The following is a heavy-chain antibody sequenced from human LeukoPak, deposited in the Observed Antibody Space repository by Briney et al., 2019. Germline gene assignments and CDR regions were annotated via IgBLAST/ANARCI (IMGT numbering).Heavy chain of an antibody. Sequence: SQTLSLTCTVSGVSISSGGYYWSWIRQPAGKGLEWIGRIYTSGSTNYNPSLKSRVTMSVDTSKNQFSLKLSSVTAADTAVYYCARDYDRDAFDIWDQGTMVTVSS. CDR3: ARDYDRDAFDI. J-gene: IGHJ3*02. CDR2: IYTSGST. V-gene: IGHV4-61*02. D-gene: IGHD3-3*01. CDR1: GVSISSGGYY.